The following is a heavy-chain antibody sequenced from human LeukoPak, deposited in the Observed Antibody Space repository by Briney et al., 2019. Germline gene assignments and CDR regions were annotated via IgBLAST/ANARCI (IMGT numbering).Heavy chain of an antibody. V-gene: IGHV1-8*01. Sequence: GASVKVSCKASGYTFTSYDINWVRQATGQGLEWMGWMDPNSGNTGYTQKFQGRVTMTRNTSISTAYMELSSLRSEDTAVYYCARGRGSGHKENWFDPWGQGTLVTVSS. CDR3: ARGRGSGHKENWFDP. D-gene: IGHD6-19*01. CDR2: MDPNSGNT. J-gene: IGHJ5*02. CDR1: GYTFTSYD.